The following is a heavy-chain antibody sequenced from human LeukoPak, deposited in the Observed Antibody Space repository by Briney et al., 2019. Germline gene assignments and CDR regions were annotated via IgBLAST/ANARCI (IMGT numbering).Heavy chain of an antibody. D-gene: IGHD3-10*01. V-gene: IGHV3-30*01. CDR3: AREAQGTFDY. CDR1: GFTFSSYA. CDR2: ISYDGSNK. Sequence: GGSLRLSCAASGFTFSSYAMHWVRQAPGKGLEWVAVISYDGSNKYYADSVKGRFTISRDNSKNTLYLQMNSLRAEDTAVYYCAREAQGTFDYWGQGTLVTVSS. J-gene: IGHJ4*02.